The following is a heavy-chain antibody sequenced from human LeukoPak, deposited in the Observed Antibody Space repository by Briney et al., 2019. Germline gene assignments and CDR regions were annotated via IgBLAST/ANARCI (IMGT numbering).Heavy chain of an antibody. Sequence: PGGSLRLSCAASGFTFSSYAMSWVRQAPGKGLEWVSAISGSGGSTYYADSVKGRFTISRDNSKNTLYLQMNSLRAEDTAVYYCARRSWGYYDSSGYYYWAFDIWGQGTMVTVSS. CDR1: GFTFSSYA. J-gene: IGHJ3*02. CDR2: ISGSGGST. CDR3: ARRSWGYYDSSGYYYWAFDI. D-gene: IGHD3-22*01. V-gene: IGHV3-23*01.